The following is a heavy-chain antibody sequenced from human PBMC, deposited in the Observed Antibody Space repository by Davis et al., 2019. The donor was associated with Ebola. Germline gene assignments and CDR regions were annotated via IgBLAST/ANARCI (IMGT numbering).Heavy chain of an antibody. J-gene: IGHJ4*02. CDR1: GFTFSNYA. CDR2: MSYDGSNK. Sequence: GESLKISCAASGFTFSNYAMHWVRQAPGKGLEWVAVMSYDGSNKDYADSVKGRFTISRDNSKNTLYLQMNSLRAEDTAVYYCAQQLGDYGGNALRYWGQGTLVTVSS. V-gene: IGHV3-30*04. D-gene: IGHD4-23*01. CDR3: AQQLGDYGGNALRY.